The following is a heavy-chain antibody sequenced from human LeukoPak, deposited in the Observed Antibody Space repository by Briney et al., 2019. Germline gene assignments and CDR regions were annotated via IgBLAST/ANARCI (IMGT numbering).Heavy chain of an antibody. Sequence: GGSLRLSCAASGLTFRSFSMNWVRQAPGKGLEWVSAIDSSTTRIYYANSVRGRFTISRDNAKNPLDLQMNSLRAEDTAVYYCVRGGTYCDSTCKGADYWGQGTLVAVSA. CDR1: GLTFRSFS. D-gene: IGHD2/OR15-2a*01. V-gene: IGHV3-21*01. CDR2: IDSSTTRI. CDR3: VRGGTYCDSTCKGADY. J-gene: IGHJ4*02.